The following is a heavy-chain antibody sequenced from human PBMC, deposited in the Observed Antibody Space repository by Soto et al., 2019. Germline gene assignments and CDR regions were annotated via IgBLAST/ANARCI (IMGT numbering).Heavy chain of an antibody. V-gene: IGHV1-18*01. J-gene: IGHJ4*02. D-gene: IGHD2-15*01. Sequence: QVQLVQSGAEVKKPGASVKVSCKASGYTFTSYGISWVRQAPGQGLEWMGWISAYNGNTKYAQKLQGRVTMTTDTSTSTAYMELRSLRSDDTAVYYCARDGGALGYCGGGSCFLSGFDYWGQGTLVTVSS. CDR1: GYTFTSYG. CDR3: ARDGGALGYCGGGSCFLSGFDY. CDR2: ISAYNGNT.